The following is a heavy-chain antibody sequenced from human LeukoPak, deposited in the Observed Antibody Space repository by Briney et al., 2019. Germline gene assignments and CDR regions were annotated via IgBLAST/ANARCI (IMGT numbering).Heavy chain of an antibody. D-gene: IGHD1-26*01. CDR2: ISSSSSTI. Sequence: PGGSLRLSCAASGFTFSSYSMNWVRQAPGKGLEWVSYISSSSSTIYYADSVKGRFTISRDNAKNSLYLQMNSLRAEDTAVYYCTRDIVGVQRYYGMDVWGQGTTVTVSS. V-gene: IGHV3-48*01. J-gene: IGHJ6*02. CDR3: TRDIVGVQRYYGMDV. CDR1: GFTFSSYS.